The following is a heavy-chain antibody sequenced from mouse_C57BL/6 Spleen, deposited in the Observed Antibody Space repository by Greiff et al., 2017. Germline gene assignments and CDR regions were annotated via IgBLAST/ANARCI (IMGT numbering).Heavy chain of an antibody. J-gene: IGHJ1*03. D-gene: IGHD2-3*01. V-gene: IGHV5-17*01. CDR2: ISSGSSTI. CDR1: GFTFSDYG. Sequence: EVMLVESGGGLVKPGGSLKLSCAASGFTFSDYGMHWVRQAPEKGLEWVAYISSGSSTIYYADTVKGRFTISRDNAKNTLFLQMTSLRSEDTAMYYCARWEHDGYYWYFDVWGTGTTVTVSS. CDR3: ARWEHDGYYWYFDV.